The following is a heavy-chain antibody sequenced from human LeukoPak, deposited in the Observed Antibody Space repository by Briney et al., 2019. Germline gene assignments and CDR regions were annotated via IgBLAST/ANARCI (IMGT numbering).Heavy chain of an antibody. D-gene: IGHD6-13*01. Sequence: PGGSLRLSCAASGFTFSSYGMHWVRQAPGKGLEWVAVIWYDGSNKYYADSVKGRFTISRDNSKNTLYLQMNSLRAEDTAVYYCARVYSGTNADKYFDYWGQGTLVTVSS. J-gene: IGHJ4*02. CDR3: ARVYSGTNADKYFDY. V-gene: IGHV3-33*01. CDR2: IWYDGSNK. CDR1: GFTFSSYG.